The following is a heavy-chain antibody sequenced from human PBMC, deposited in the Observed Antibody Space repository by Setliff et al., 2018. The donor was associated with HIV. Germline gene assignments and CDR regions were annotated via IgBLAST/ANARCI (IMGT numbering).Heavy chain of an antibody. J-gene: IGHJ6*03. D-gene: IGHD2-15*01. CDR2: IAWHGGSL. Sequence: GGSLRLSCTGSGFTFGDYAMTWVRQPPGKGLEWVSGIAWHGGSLGYADSVKGRFTVSRDNAENSLYLQMNSLRAEDTAVYYCARSQGIGNYYMDVWGTGTTVTVSS. CDR1: GFTFGDYA. V-gene: IGHV3-20*04. CDR3: ARSQGIGNYYMDV.